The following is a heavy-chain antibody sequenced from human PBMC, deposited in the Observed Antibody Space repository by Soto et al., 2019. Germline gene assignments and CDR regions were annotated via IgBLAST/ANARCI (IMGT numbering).Heavy chain of an antibody. CDR2: INAGRGKT. CDR3: ERWIDNGYFDY. CDR1: GFSFTSYS. Sequence: QGQLVQSGAEVKKPGASVKVSCGTSGFSFTSYSFHWVRQAPAQGLQWMGWINAGRGKTKYSQQFQGRVTFTWDTSASTVYMELSRLTSEDTSVFYCERWIDNGYFDYWGQGTLVTVSA. V-gene: IGHV1-3*01. D-gene: IGHD4-17*01. J-gene: IGHJ4*02.